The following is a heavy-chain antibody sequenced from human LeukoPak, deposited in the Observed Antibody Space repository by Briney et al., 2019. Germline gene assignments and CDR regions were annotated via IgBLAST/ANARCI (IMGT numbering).Heavy chain of an antibody. Sequence: GGSLRVSCAASGFTFSNYWMHGVRQAPGKGLVWVSHINSDGISTSYADSVKGRFTISRDNAKNTLYLQMNSLRAEDTAVYYCAKARYCDSTTCRYYGMDVWGQGTTVTVSS. CDR1: GFTFSNYW. D-gene: IGHD2-2*01. J-gene: IGHJ6*02. V-gene: IGHV3-74*01. CDR2: INSDGIST. CDR3: AKARYCDSTTCRYYGMDV.